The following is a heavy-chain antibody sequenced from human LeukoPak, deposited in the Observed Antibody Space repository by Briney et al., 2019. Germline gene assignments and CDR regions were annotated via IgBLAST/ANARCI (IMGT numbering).Heavy chain of an antibody. V-gene: IGHV4-39*01. Sequence: PSETLSLTCTVFGDSIISSSHYWGWIRQPPGKGLEWIGSIYYSGSTHFNPSLQSRVTMSVDASKNQFSLKLSSVTAADTAGYYCARHWTGYYYYGMDVWGQGTTVTVS. CDR3: ARHWTGYYYYGMDV. CDR1: GDSIISSSHY. CDR2: IYYSGST. D-gene: IGHD3/OR15-3a*01. J-gene: IGHJ6*02.